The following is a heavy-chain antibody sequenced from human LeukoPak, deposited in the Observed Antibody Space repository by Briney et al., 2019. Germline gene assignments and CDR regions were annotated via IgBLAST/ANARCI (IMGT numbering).Heavy chain of an antibody. CDR1: GYTLTELS. CDR3: ATGTIYCSSCSDDY. D-gene: IGHD2-2*01. Sequence: GASVKVSCKVSGYTLTELSMHWVRQAPGKGLEWMGGFDPEDGETPIFAQKFQGRVTMTEDTSTDTAYMELSSLRPEDTAVYYCATGTIYCSSCSDDYWGQGTLVTVSS. CDR2: FDPEDGET. V-gene: IGHV1-24*01. J-gene: IGHJ4*02.